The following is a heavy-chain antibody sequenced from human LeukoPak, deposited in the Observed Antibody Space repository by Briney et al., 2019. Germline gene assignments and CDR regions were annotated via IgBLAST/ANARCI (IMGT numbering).Heavy chain of an antibody. V-gene: IGHV3-48*01. J-gene: IGHJ4*02. CDR3: ATVLLSDY. D-gene: IGHD3-10*01. Sequence: PGGSLRLSCAASGFTFSSNAMCWVRQAPGKGLEWVSYISSSSSTIYYADSVKGRFTISRDNAKNSLYLQMNSLRAEDTAVYYCATVLLSDYWGQGTLVTVSS. CDR2: ISSSSSTI. CDR1: GFTFSSNA.